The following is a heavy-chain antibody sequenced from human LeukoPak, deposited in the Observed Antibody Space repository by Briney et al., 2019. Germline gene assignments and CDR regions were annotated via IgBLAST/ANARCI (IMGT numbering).Heavy chain of an antibody. Sequence: SETLSLTCTVSGGSISGINYFWTWVRQPPGKGLEWIGYIYYSGSAYYNPSLAGRVAISLDTSKNQFSLKLHSVTAADTAVYYCARDSYYDLLTGYYPYYYYGMDVWGQGTTVTVSS. CDR2: IYYSGSA. V-gene: IGHV4-30-4*01. D-gene: IGHD3-9*01. CDR1: GGSISGINYF. CDR3: ARDSYYDLLTGYYPYYYYGMDV. J-gene: IGHJ6*02.